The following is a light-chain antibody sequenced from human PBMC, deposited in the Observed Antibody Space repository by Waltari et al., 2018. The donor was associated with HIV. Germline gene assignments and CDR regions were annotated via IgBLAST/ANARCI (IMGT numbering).Light chain of an antibody. CDR1: SSDVGGYHY. J-gene: IGLJ1*01. CDR3: SSYTSSSTLV. CDR2: EVS. Sequence: QSALTQPASVSGSPAQSITISCTGTSSDVGGYHYVSWFQQHPGKAPQLMIYEVSNRPSGVSNRFSGSKSGNTASLTISGLQAEDEADYYCSSYTSSSTLVFGTGTKVTVL. V-gene: IGLV2-14*01.